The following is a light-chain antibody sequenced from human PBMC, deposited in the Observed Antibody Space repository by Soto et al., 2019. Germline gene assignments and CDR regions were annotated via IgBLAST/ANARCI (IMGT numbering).Light chain of an antibody. CDR1: QVINSF. J-gene: IGKJ4*01. CDR3: QQTDSYPST. CDR2: AAS. V-gene: IGKV1-13*02. Sequence: AIQLTQSPSSQSASVGDRVTITCRASQVINSFLAWYQQKPGKAPKLLIYAASSLQTGVPSRFSGSGSATDFTLTINSLQPEDFATYYCQQTDSYPSTFGGGTKVDIK.